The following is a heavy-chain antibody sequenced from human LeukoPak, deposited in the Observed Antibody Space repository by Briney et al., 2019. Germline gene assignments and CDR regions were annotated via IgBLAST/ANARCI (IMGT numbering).Heavy chain of an antibody. D-gene: IGHD3-22*01. CDR1: GFTFSSYA. J-gene: IGHJ4*02. Sequence: PGGSLRLSCAASGFTFSSYAMSWVRQAPGKGLEWVSAFSGSGDNTEYADSVKGRFTISRDNSKNTLYLQMNSLRVDDTATYYCAKARDISGPFGDYWGQGTLVTVSS. CDR3: AKARDISGPFGDY. CDR2: FSGSGDNT. V-gene: IGHV3-23*01.